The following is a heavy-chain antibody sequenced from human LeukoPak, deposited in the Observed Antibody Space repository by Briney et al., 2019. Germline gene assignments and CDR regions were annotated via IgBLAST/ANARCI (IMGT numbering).Heavy chain of an antibody. Sequence: SETLSLTCAVYGGSFRGYYWSWIRQPPGKGLEWIGEINHSGSTNYNPSLKSRVTISVDTSKNQFSLKLSSVTAADTAVYYCARGPRNNYYGSGSYYNPDYWGQGTLVTVSS. CDR3: ARGPRNNYYGSGSYYNPDY. D-gene: IGHD3-10*01. CDR1: GGSFRGYY. CDR2: INHSGST. J-gene: IGHJ4*02. V-gene: IGHV4-34*01.